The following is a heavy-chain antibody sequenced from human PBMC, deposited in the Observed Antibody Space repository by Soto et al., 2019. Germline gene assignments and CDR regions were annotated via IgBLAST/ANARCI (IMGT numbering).Heavy chain of an antibody. CDR1: GFTFSNFD. J-gene: IGHJ6*02. D-gene: IGHD2-2*02. Sequence: GSLRLACATSGFTFSNFDMHGVRQVPGKGLEWVSAIGAARDPYYLGSVKGRFTISRENAKNSVYLQMNDLRAGDSAVYYCARAYTGRLPRRADYYYAMDVWGQGTTVTGSS. CDR2: IGAARDP. V-gene: IGHV3-13*05. CDR3: ARAYTGRLPRRADYYYAMDV.